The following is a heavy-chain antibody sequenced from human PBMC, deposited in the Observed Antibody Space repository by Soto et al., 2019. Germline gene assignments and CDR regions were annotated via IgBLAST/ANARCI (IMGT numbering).Heavy chain of an antibody. D-gene: IGHD5-12*01. Sequence: QVQLVQSGAEVKKPGSSVKVSCKASGGTFSSYAISWVRQAPGQGLEWMGGIIPIFGTANYAQKFQGRVTITADESTSTAYMELSSLRSEDTAVYYCARDREMATISYYYYYGMDVWGQGTLVTVSS. J-gene: IGHJ6*02. CDR3: ARDREMATISYYYYYGMDV. CDR2: IIPIFGTA. CDR1: GGTFSSYA. V-gene: IGHV1-69*01.